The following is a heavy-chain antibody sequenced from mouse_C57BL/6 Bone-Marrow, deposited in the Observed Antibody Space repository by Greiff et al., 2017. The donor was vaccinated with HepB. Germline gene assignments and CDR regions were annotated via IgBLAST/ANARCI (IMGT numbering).Heavy chain of an antibody. CDR1: GYAFSSSW. V-gene: IGHV1-82*01. D-gene: IGHD3-1*01. CDR2: IYPGDGDT. J-gene: IGHJ3*01. CDR3: ARDTLGYSLFAY. Sequence: QVQLQQSGAELVKPGASVKISCKASGYAFSSSWMNWVKQRPGKGLEWIGRIYPGDGDTNYNEKFKGKATMTADKSSSTAYLQLSSLTSEDSAVYFCARDTLGYSLFAYWGQGTLVTVSA.